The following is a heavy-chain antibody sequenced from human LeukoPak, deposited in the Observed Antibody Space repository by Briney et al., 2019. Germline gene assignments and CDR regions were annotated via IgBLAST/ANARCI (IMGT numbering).Heavy chain of an antibody. V-gene: IGHV4-39*07. CDR2: IYYSGST. J-gene: IGHJ6*03. Sequence: SETLSLTCTVSRGSISSTSYYWGWIRQPPGKGLEWIGSIYYSGSTYYNPSLKSRVTISVDTSKNQFSLKLSSVTAADTAVYYCARVQGHYYYYMDVWGKGTTVTVSS. CDR3: ARVQGHYYYYMDV. CDR1: RGSISSTSYY.